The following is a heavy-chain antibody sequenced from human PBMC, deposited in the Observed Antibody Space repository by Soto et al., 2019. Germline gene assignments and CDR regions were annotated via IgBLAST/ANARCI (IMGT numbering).Heavy chain of an antibody. J-gene: IGHJ5*02. Sequence: QGHLHESGGGVVQPGRSLRLSCAASGLTFSTSAMHWVRQAPGKGLEWVAMISHDGSHEYYGDSVKGRFSVSRDNSHNVPRLQMHRLRIDDTAVYSCARNTDDRLVRAGLHPWGQGNLVTVSS. CDR3: ARNTDDRLVRAGLHP. CDR1: GLTFSTSA. V-gene: IGHV3-30-3*01. CDR2: ISHDGSHE. D-gene: IGHD1-1*01.